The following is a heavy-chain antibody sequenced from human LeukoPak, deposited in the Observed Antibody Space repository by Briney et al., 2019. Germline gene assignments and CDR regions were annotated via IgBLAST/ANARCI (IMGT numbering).Heavy chain of an antibody. CDR2: IKSDGTYR. CDR1: GFTFSSHW. Sequence: GGSLRLSCAASGFTFSSHWMQWVRQAPGKGLVCVARIKSDGTYRDYGDSVRGRFTISRDNAKDTLYLQMNSLRAEDTAVYYCVRDDRSYGVDYWGQGTPVTVSS. J-gene: IGHJ4*02. CDR3: VRDDRSYGVDY. D-gene: IGHD4-17*01. V-gene: IGHV3-74*01.